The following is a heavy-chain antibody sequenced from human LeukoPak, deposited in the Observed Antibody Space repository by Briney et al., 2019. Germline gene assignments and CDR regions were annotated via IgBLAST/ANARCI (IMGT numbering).Heavy chain of an antibody. V-gene: IGHV1-2*04. J-gene: IGHJ4*02. D-gene: IGHD2-8*01. Sequence: GASVKVSCKASGYTFSGYYMHWVRQATGQGLEWMGWINPNSGGTNYAQKFQGWVTMTRDTSISTAYMELSRLRSDDTAVYYCARDMYAIESYFDYWGQGTLVTVSS. CDR2: INPNSGGT. CDR1: GYTFSGYY. CDR3: ARDMYAIESYFDY.